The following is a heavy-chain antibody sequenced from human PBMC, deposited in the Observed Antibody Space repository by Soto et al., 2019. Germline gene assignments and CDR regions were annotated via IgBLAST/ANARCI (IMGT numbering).Heavy chain of an antibody. CDR2: IKSKSDGETA. CDR1: GLTFSNVW. V-gene: IGHV3-15*01. J-gene: IGHJ4*02. CDR3: AITAMINRDSSTSFDY. D-gene: IGHD5-18*01. Sequence: PXGSLRFSCAASGLTFSNVWMTWVRQAPGKGLEWVGRIKSKSDGETADVAAPVKARFTISRDDSKNTVFLEMNSLKSEDTALYYCAITAMINRDSSTSFDYWGRGTQVTVSS.